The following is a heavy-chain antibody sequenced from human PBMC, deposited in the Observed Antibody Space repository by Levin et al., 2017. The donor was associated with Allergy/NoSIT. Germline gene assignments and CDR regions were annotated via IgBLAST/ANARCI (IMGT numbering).Heavy chain of an antibody. CDR3: AKGRDGSGSYYSEVDY. CDR1: GITFSSYA. Sequence: GGSLRLSCAASGITFSSYAMSWVRQAPGKGLEWVSSISGSGGNAYYADSVKGRFTISRDNSKNTLYLEMNNLRAEDTDVYYCAKGRDGSGSYYSEVDYWGQGTLVTVSS. CDR2: ISGSGGNA. J-gene: IGHJ4*02. D-gene: IGHD3-10*01. V-gene: IGHV3-23*01.